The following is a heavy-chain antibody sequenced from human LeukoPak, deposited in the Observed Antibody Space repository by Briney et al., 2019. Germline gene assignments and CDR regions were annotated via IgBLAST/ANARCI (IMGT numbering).Heavy chain of an antibody. CDR1: GGPISSNSYY. J-gene: IGHJ6*03. CDR2: IYYSGST. D-gene: IGHD1-1*01. V-gene: IGHV4-39*07. CDR3: ARGRVSSSTWYSTYYYYFYMDV. Sequence: PSETLSLTCAVSGGPISSNSYYWGWIRQPPGKGLEWIVSIYYSGSTYYNPSLKSRVTISVDTSKNQFSLRLRSVTAADTAVYFCARGRVSSSTWYSTYYYYFYMDVWGKGTTVTVSS.